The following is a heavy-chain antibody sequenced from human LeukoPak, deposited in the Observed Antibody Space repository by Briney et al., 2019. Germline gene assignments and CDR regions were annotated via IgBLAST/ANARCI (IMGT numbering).Heavy chain of an antibody. Sequence: SXKVSCKASGGTFISNAMSWVRQAPGQGLEWMGGIIPMFGTPNSAQKFRGRVTITADESTSTTYMELSSLRSEDTAVYYCARSVNTYYDLWSGYFPFDYWGQGTLVTVSS. CDR3: ARSVNTYYDLWSGYFPFDY. V-gene: IGHV1-69*13. CDR1: GGTFISNA. D-gene: IGHD3-3*01. CDR2: IIPMFGTP. J-gene: IGHJ4*02.